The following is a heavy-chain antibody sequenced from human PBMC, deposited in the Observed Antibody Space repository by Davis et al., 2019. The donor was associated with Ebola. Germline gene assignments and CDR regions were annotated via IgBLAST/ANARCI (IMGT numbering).Heavy chain of an antibody. D-gene: IGHD5-24*01. CDR3: ARDGRWLQSGWFDP. V-gene: IGHV4-59*12. CDR1: GGSISSYY. Sequence: SETLSLTCTVSGGSISSYYWSWIRQPPGKGLEWIGYIYYSGSTNYNPSLKSRVTISVDKSKNQFSLKLSSVTAADTAVYYCARDGRWLQSGWFDPWGQGTLVTVSS. CDR2: IYYSGST. J-gene: IGHJ5*02.